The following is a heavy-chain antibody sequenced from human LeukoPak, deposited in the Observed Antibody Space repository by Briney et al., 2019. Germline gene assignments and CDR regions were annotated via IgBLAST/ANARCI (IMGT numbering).Heavy chain of an antibody. V-gene: IGHV3-7*01. CDR2: MKWDGSEK. Sequence: GGSLRLSCAASGFYFSDYYMTWIRQAPGKGLEWVANMKWDGSEKHYVDSVKGRFTISRDNAKSSLYLQMNSLRAEDTAVYYCARGGIAGSYYNFYWFDPWGQGTLVTVSS. CDR1: GFYFSDYY. D-gene: IGHD3-10*01. CDR3: ARGGIAGSYYNFYWFDP. J-gene: IGHJ5*02.